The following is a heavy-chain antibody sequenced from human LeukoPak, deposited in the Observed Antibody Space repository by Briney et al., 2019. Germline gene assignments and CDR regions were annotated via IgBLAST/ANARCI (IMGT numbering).Heavy chain of an antibody. Sequence: GGSLRLSCAASGFTFSSYSMNWVRQAPGKGLEWVSSISSSSYIYYADSVKGRFTISRDNAKNSLYLQMNSLRAEETAVYYCARDGYCSGGSCYSHYYYGMDVWGQGTTVTVSS. CDR2: ISSSSYI. CDR3: ARDGYCSGGSCYSHYYYGMDV. D-gene: IGHD2-15*01. J-gene: IGHJ6*02. V-gene: IGHV3-21*01. CDR1: GFTFSSYS.